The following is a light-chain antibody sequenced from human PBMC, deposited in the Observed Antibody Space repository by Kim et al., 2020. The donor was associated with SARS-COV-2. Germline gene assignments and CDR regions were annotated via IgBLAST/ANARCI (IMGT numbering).Light chain of an antibody. V-gene: IGKV3-20*01. CDR1: QSVSSNY. Sequence: SPGERATLSCRASQSVSSNYLAWYQHKPGQAPRLLIYGASSRATGIPDRFSGSGSGTDFTLTISRLEPEDFAVYYCQQYGSSPRTFGQGTKVEIK. J-gene: IGKJ1*01. CDR2: GAS. CDR3: QQYGSSPRT.